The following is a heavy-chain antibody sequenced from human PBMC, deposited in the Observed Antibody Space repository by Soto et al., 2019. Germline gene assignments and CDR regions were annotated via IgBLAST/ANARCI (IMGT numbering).Heavy chain of an antibody. CDR1: GFIFSDYY. V-gene: IGHV3-72*01. J-gene: IGHJ4*01. CDR3: ARRPKDAHRNDF. CDR2: SKNKANSYST. Sequence: GGSLRLSCEASGFIFSDYYMDWVRQVPGKGLEWVARSKNKANSYSTEYAASVKDRFTISRDDLSNSVSLQMNSLKSEDTAVYFCARRPKDAHRNDFWGQGALVTVSS.